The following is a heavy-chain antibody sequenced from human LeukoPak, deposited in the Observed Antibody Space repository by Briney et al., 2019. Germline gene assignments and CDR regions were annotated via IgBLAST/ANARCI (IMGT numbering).Heavy chain of an antibody. V-gene: IGHV1-24*01. CDR2: FDPEDGET. Sequence: ASVKVSCKGSGYTLTELSMHWVRQAPGKGLEWMGGFDPEDGETIYAQKFQGRVTMTEDTSTDTAYMELSSLRSEDTAVYYCATDLCSSTSCYGGWFDPWGQGTLVTVSS. J-gene: IGHJ5*02. D-gene: IGHD2-2*01. CDR1: GYTLTELS. CDR3: ATDLCSSTSCYGGWFDP.